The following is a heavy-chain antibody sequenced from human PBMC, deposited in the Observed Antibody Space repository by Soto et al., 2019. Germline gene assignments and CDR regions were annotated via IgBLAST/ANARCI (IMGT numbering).Heavy chain of an antibody. CDR1: GFSFKNYG. Sequence: GGSLRLSCAASGFSFKNYGIHWVRQAPGKGLEWVAVIWFDGSVEYYADSVQGRFTISRDNAKNTVYLLMNTLRAEDTAIYYCARARDSYSSGFLQAGSFYFFGMDVWGPGATVTVSS. CDR3: ARARDSYSSGFLQAGSFYFFGMDV. J-gene: IGHJ6*02. D-gene: IGHD6-19*01. V-gene: IGHV3-33*01. CDR2: IWFDGSVE.